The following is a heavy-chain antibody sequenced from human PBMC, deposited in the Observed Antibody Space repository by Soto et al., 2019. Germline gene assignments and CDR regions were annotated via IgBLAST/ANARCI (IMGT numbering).Heavy chain of an antibody. Sequence: GGSLRLSCAASGFTVRSNYMRWVRQAPGKGLEWGSVIYSGGSTYYADSVKGRFTISRDNSKNTLYLQMNSLRAEDTAVYYCARVSSRYWYFALWGRGTLVTVSS. CDR3: ARVSSRYWYFAL. J-gene: IGHJ2*01. CDR2: IYSGGST. D-gene: IGHD6-19*01. V-gene: IGHV3-66*02. CDR1: GFTVRSNY.